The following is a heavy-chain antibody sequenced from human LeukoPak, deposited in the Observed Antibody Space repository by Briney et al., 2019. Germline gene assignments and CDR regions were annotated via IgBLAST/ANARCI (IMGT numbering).Heavy chain of an antibody. CDR2: ISSSGSTI. Sequence: PGGSLRLSCAAFGFTFNSYEMNWVRQAPGKGLEWVSYISSSGSTIYYADSVKGRFTISRDNAKSSLYLQMNSLRVEDTAIYYCARQDRVLIAFDYWGQGTLVTVSS. D-gene: IGHD3-3*01. J-gene: IGHJ4*02. V-gene: IGHV3-48*03. CDR3: ARQDRVLIAFDY. CDR1: GFTFNSYE.